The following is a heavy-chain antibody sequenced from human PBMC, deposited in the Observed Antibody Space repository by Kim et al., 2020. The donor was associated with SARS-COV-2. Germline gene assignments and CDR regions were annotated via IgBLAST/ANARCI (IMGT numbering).Heavy chain of an antibody. CDR3: ATLARSVDTAMVYWYFDL. J-gene: IGHJ2*01. CDR1: GFTFSSYS. V-gene: IGHV3-21*01. Sequence: GGSLRLSCAASGFTFSSYSMNWVRQAPGKGLEWVSSISSSSSYIYYADSVKGRFTISRDNAKNSLYLQMNSLRAEDTAVYYCATLARSVDTAMVYWYFDLWGRGTLVTVSS. CDR2: ISSSSSYI. D-gene: IGHD5-18*01.